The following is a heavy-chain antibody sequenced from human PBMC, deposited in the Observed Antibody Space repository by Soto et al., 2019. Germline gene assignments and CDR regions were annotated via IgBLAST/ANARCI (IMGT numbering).Heavy chain of an antibody. CDR3: ARGRAPPVLRFLEWSDAFDI. CDR2: IYPGDSDT. J-gene: IGHJ3*02. CDR1: GYSFTSYW. V-gene: IGHV5-51*01. Sequence: GESLKICCKVSGYSFTSYWIGWVRQMPGKGLEWMGIIYPGDSDTRYSPSFQGQVTISADKSISTAYLQWSSLKASDTAMYYCARGRAPPVLRFLEWSDAFDIWGQGTMVTVSS. D-gene: IGHD3-3*01.